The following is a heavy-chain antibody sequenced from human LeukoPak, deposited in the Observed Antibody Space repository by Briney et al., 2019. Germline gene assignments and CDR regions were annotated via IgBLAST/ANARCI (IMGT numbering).Heavy chain of an antibody. D-gene: IGHD3-10*01. CDR1: GFSFNDYG. CDR3: AKGFSGYGEYYFDS. V-gene: IGHV3-30*18. CDR2: SLRGGSDQ. J-gene: IGHJ4*02. Sequence: PGTSLRLSCAASGFSFNDYGMHWVRQAPGKGLEWVALSLRGGSDQGYAGSVKGRFTISRDNSNNTLYLQMNSLRPDDTAVYFCAKGFSGYGEYYFDSWGRGALVIVSS.